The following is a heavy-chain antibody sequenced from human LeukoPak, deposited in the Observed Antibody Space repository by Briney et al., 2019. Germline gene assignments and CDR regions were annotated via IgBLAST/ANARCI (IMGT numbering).Heavy chain of an antibody. Sequence: GGSLRLSCAASGFTVSSNYMSWVRQAPGKGLEWVSVIYSGSSTYYADSVKGRFTISRDNSKNTLYLQINRLRIEDTAVYYCARVTTWSGYYSYYYYYMDVWGKGTTVTVSS. D-gene: IGHD3-3*01. V-gene: IGHV3-66*02. CDR2: IYSGSST. CDR1: GFTVSSNY. J-gene: IGHJ6*03. CDR3: ARVTTWSGYYSYYYYYMDV.